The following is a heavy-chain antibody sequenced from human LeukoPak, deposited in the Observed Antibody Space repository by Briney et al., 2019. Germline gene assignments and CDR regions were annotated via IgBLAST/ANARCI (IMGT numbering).Heavy chain of an antibody. D-gene: IGHD3-10*01. CDR2: IYPGDSDT. CDR3: ARQDPAGEYYFDH. V-gene: IGHV5-51*01. CDR1: GYSFSIYW. J-gene: IGHJ4*02. Sequence: GESLKISCKGTGYSFSIYWIGWVRQMPGKGLEWMGIIYPGDSDTRYSPSFQGQVTISADKSLSTAYLQWSSLKASDTAMYYCARQDPAGEYYFDHWGQGTLVTVST.